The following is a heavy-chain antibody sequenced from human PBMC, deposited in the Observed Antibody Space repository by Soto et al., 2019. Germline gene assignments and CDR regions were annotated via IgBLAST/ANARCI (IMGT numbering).Heavy chain of an antibody. CDR3: ASAISATTSDH. CDR2: INGGDGIT. V-gene: IGHV1-3*01. CDR1: GYSFTSYA. J-gene: IGHJ4*02. Sequence: QVHLVQSGAELKAPGASVRISCAASGYSFTSYAIHWLRQAPGQRLEWMGWINGGDGITDSPQKFQSRVTITRDTSARTASVELRSLSPEDTAVYYCASAISATTSDHWGQGTLVTVSS.